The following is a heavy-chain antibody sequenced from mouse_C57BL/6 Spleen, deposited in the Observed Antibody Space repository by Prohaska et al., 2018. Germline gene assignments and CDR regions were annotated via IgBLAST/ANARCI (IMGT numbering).Heavy chain of an antibody. CDR3: ARRAQAPDY. D-gene: IGHD3-2*02. CDR2: INPGSGGT. CDR1: GYAFTNYL. J-gene: IGHJ2*01. Sequence: QVQLQQSGAELVRPGTSVKVSCKASGYAFTNYLIEWVKQRPGQGLEWIGVINPGSGGTKYNEKLKGKATLTADKSSSTAYMQLSSLTSGDSAVYLCARRAQAPDYWGQGTTLTVSS. V-gene: IGHV1-54*01.